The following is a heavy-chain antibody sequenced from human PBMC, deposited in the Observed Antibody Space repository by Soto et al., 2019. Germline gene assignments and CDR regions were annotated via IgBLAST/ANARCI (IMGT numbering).Heavy chain of an antibody. V-gene: IGHV3-15*01. CDR2: IKSKTDGGTT. D-gene: IGHD1-7*01. CDR1: GFTFSNAW. CDR3: TTAGTTHYYYYGMDV. J-gene: IGHJ6*02. Sequence: TGGSLRLSCAASGFTFSNAWMSWVRQAPGKGLEWVGRIKSKTDGGTTDYAAPVKGRFTISRDDSKNTLYLQTNSLKTEDTAVYYCTTAGTTHYYYYGMDVWGQGTTVTVSS.